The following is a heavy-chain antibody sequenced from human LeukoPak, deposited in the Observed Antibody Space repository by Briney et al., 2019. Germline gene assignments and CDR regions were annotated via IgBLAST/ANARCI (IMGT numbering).Heavy chain of an antibody. J-gene: IGHJ3*01. CDR2: ISGGGDNT. D-gene: IGHD1-26*01. Sequence: GGSLRLSCAASGFSFRHYGMSWVRQAPGKGLEGISGISGGGDNTYFPDSVKGRFTISKDNSKNPLYLQMNSLRAEDTAVYYCAKDRREWELRDAFDLWGQGTLVTVSS. V-gene: IGHV3-23*01. CDR3: AKDRREWELRDAFDL. CDR1: GFSFRHYG.